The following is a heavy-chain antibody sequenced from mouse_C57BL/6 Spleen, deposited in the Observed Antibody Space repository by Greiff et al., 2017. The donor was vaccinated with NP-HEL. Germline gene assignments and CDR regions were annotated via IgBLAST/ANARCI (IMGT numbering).Heavy chain of an antibody. CDR2: ISSGSSTI. J-gene: IGHJ4*01. Sequence: EVQLVESGGGLVKPGGSLKLSCAASGFTFSDYGMHWVRQAPERGLEWVAYISSGSSTIYYADTVKGRFTITRDNAKNTLFLQMTSLRSEDTAMYYCANEYAMDYWGQGTSVTVSS. CDR1: GFTFSDYG. CDR3: ANEYAMDY. V-gene: IGHV5-17*01.